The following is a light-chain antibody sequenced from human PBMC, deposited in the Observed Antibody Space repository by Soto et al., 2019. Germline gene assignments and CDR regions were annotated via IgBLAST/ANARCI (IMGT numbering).Light chain of an antibody. V-gene: IGKV3-20*01. CDR2: PAS. J-gene: IGKJ3*01. CDR3: QQYGGSPFT. Sequence: EIVLTQSPGTLSLSPGERATLSCRASQSVSVNSLAWYQQKGGQAPRLLIYPASTRATGVPDRFSGTGSGKDFALTISRLETDDSAVYYCQQYGGSPFTFGPGTKVDIK. CDR1: QSVSVNS.